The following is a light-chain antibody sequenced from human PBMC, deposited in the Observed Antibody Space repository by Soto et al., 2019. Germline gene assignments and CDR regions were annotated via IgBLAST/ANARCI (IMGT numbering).Light chain of an antibody. CDR3: AEWDDSLNVYV. Sequence: QSELTQAPSVSGAPRQRVTISCSGSSSNIGNNAVNWYQQLPGKAPKLLIYYDDLLPSGVSDRFSGSKSGTSASLAISGRQSEDEADFYCAEWDDSLNVYVFGPGTRVTVL. J-gene: IGLJ1*01. V-gene: IGLV1-36*01. CDR1: SSNIGNNA. CDR2: YDD.